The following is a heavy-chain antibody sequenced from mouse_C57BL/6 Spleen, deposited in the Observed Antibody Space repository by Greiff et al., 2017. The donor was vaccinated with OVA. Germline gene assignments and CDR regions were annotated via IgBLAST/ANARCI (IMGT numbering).Heavy chain of an antibody. J-gene: IGHJ2*01. D-gene: IGHD1-1*01. Sequence: QVQLQQPGAELVKPGASVKLSCKASGYTFTSYWMHWVKQRPGQGLEWIGLIHPNSGSTNYNEKFKSKATLTVDKSSSTAYMQLSSLTAEDSAVYYCERDTTVDYWGQGTTLTVSS. V-gene: IGHV1-64*01. CDR2: IHPNSGST. CDR3: ERDTTVDY. CDR1: GYTFTSYW.